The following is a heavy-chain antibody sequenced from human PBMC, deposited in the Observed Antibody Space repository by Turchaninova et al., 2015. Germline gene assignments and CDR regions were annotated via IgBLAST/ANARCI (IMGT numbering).Heavy chain of an antibody. CDR2: LSGSGCRT. Sequence: EVQLLESGGDLVQPGGSLRLSCAASGFTFDTLHMSWVRQAPRKGLEWVSVLSGSGCRTYYADSVKGRFTISRDNSKNTLYLQMNSLRAEDMAVYYCAKGLLTTQGYMDVWGKGTTVTVSS. CDR1: GFTFDTLH. D-gene: IGHD4-11*01. V-gene: IGHV3-23*01. CDR3: AKGLLTTQGYMDV. J-gene: IGHJ6*03.